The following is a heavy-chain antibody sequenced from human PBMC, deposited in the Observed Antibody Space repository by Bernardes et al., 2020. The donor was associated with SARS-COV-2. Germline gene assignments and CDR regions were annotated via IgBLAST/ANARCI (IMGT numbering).Heavy chain of an antibody. CDR1: GVSVSSAGFY. CDR3: ARDFFRGDWFDP. CDR2: IYSSGST. Sequence: SETLSLTCTVSGVSVSSAGFYWSWIRQPPGKGLEWIGYIYSSGSTNYSPSLKSRVTISLDTSKNQFSLKLNSVTSADTAVYYCARDFFRGDWFDPWGQGTLVNVSS. J-gene: IGHJ5*02. V-gene: IGHV4-61*08. D-gene: IGHD3-16*01.